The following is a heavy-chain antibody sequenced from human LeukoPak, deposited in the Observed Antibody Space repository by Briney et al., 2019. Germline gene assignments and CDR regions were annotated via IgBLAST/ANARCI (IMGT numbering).Heavy chain of an antibody. CDR3: AKDTRHGTTGTTGAFDI. CDR1: GFTFSSYS. D-gene: IGHD1-1*01. Sequence: PGGSLRLSCAASGFTFSSYSMNWVRQAPGKGLEWVSSISSSSSYIYYADSVKGRFTISRDNAKNSLYLQMNSLRPEDTALYYCAKDTRHGTTGTTGAFDIWGQGTMVTVSS. V-gene: IGHV3-21*04. J-gene: IGHJ3*02. CDR2: ISSSSSYI.